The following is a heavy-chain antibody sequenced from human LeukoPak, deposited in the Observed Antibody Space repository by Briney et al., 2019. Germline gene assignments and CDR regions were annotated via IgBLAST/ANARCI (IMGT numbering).Heavy chain of an antibody. CDR3: AKGPSTAMVTFSANWFDP. D-gene: IGHD5-18*01. Sequence: GGSLRLSCAASGFTFSSYAMSWVRQAPGKGLEWVSAISGSGGSTYYADSVKGRFTISRDNSKNTLYLQMNSLRAEDTAVYYCAKGPSTAMVTFSANWFDPWGQGTLVTVSS. J-gene: IGHJ5*02. CDR1: GFTFSSYA. CDR2: ISGSGGST. V-gene: IGHV3-23*01.